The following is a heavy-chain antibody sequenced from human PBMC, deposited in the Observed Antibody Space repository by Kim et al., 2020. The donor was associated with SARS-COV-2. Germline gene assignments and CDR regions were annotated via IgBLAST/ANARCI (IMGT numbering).Heavy chain of an antibody. J-gene: IGHJ5*01. CDR2: ISNADGTT. CDR1: GFDFDNSA. D-gene: IGHD2-8*02. V-gene: IGHV3-23*01. CDR3: TTPRGYCTGGTCDPPDS. Sequence: GGSLRLSCAASGFDFDNSALSWVRQAPGKGLQWVSTISNADGTTFYGDSVRGRFSISRDTSRNTLYLEMNSLRVDDTAVYYCTTPRGYCTGGTCDPPDS.